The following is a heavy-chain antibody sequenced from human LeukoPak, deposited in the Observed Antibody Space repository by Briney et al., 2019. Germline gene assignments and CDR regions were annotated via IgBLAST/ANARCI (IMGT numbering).Heavy chain of an antibody. V-gene: IGHV4-59*01. CDR3: ASAHDYGDYPNAFDI. J-gene: IGHJ3*02. CDR2: IYYSGST. D-gene: IGHD4-17*01. CDR1: GGSISSYY. Sequence: SETLSLTCTVSGGSISSYYWSWIRQPPGKGLEWIGYIYYSGSTNYNPSLKSRVTISVDTSKNQFSLKLSSVTAADTAVYYCASAHDYGDYPNAFDIWGQGTMVTASS.